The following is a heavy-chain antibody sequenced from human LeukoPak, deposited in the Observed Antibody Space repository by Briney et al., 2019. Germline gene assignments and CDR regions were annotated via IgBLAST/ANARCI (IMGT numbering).Heavy chain of an antibody. V-gene: IGHV1-69*13. Sequence: SVKVSSKASGGTFISYAISCVRQAPGQGLEWMGGIIPIFGTANYAQKFQGRVTITADESTSTAYMELSSLRSEDTAVYYCARDYYGYFDYWGQGTLVTVSS. D-gene: IGHD3-10*01. CDR1: GGTFISYA. CDR3: ARDYYGYFDY. CDR2: IIPIFGTA. J-gene: IGHJ4*02.